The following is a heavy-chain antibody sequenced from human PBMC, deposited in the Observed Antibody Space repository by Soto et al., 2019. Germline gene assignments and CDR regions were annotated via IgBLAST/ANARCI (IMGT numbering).Heavy chain of an antibody. V-gene: IGHV4-30-4*01. Sequence: PSETLSLTCTVSGGSISSGDYYWSWIRQPPGKGLEWIGYIYYSGSTYYNPSLKSRVTISVDTSKNQFSLKLSSVTAADTAVYYCATESGLFRYYGMDVWGQGTTVTVSS. D-gene: IGHD3-3*01. CDR3: ATESGLFRYYGMDV. CDR2: IYYSGST. J-gene: IGHJ6*02. CDR1: GGSISSGDYY.